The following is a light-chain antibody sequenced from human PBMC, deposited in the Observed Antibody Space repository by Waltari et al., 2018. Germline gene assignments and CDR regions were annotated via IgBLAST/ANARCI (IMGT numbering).Light chain of an antibody. CDR2: CAS. V-gene: IGKV4-1*01. J-gene: IGKJ2*01. Sequence: DIVLTQSPDSLAVSLGERATINCKSRQKVFYNSNDKKYLVWYQQKSGQPPKLLIYCASTRESGVPDRFSGSGSGTEFTLTISNLQAEDVAVYYCQQSFTTPPTFGQGTKLEIK. CDR3: QQSFTTPPT. CDR1: QKVFYNSNDKKY.